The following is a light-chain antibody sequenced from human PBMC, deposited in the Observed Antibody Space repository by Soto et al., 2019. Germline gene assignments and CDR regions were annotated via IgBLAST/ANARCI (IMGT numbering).Light chain of an antibody. V-gene: IGLV3-21*04. J-gene: IGLJ1*01. CDR1: KIGSTS. CDR3: QVWDSNSDYRV. CDR2: NDN. Sequence: SYELSQPPSVSVVPGKTASIPCGGDKIGSTSVHWYQQRPGLAPVLVIYNDNDRPSGIPERFSGSNSGNTATLTITRVEAGDEADYYCQVWDSNSDYRVFGPGTKVTVL.